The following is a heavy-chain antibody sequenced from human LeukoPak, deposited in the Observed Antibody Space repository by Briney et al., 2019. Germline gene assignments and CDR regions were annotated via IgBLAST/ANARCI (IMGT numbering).Heavy chain of an antibody. D-gene: IGHD3-10*01. V-gene: IGHV3-48*03. CDR1: GFSFSTYE. CDR3: ARGGFGGGYFDD. Sequence: GGSLRLSCGASGFSFSTYEMNWVRQAPGKGLEWVSYIGPSGSTIGYADSVKGRFTISRDNSKNTSYLKMNSLRAEDTAVYYCARGGFGGGYFDDWGQGTLVTVSS. CDR2: IGPSGSTI. J-gene: IGHJ4*02.